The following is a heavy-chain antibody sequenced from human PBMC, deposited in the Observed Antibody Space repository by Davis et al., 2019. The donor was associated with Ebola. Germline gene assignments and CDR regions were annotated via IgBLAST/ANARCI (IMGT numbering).Heavy chain of an antibody. CDR1: GFTFGAYA. V-gene: IGHV3-49*04. CDR3: TRRRRIFGYYYYGMDV. D-gene: IGHD3-3*01. CDR2: IRSKAYGGTT. J-gene: IGHJ6*02. Sequence: GGSLRLSCTASGFTFGAYAMSWVRQAPGKGLEWVGFIRSKAYGGTTEYAASVKGRFTISRDDSKSIAYLQMNSLKTEDTAVYYCTRRRRIFGYYYYGMDVWGQGTTVTVSS.